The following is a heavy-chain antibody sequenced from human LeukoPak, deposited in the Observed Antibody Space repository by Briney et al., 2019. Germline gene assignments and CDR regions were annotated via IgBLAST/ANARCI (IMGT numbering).Heavy chain of an antibody. CDR1: GGSISSYY. J-gene: IGHJ4*02. CDR3: ARAPVDYDFWSGYYHFDY. Sequence: SETLSLTCTVSGGSISSYYWSWIRQPPGKGLEWIGYIYYSGSTNYNPSLKSRVTISVDTSKNQFSLKLSSVTAADTAVYYCARAPVDYDFWSGYYHFDYWGQGTLVTVSS. CDR2: IYYSGST. D-gene: IGHD3-3*01. V-gene: IGHV4-59*12.